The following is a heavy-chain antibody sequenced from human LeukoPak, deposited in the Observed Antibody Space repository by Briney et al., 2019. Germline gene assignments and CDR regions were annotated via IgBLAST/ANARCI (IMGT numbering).Heavy chain of an antibody. CDR1: GYTFTGYY. CDR3: ARATSWYSYGMDV. D-gene: IGHD2-2*01. Sequence: AASVKASCKASGYTFTGYYMHWVRQAPGQGLQWMGWINPNSGGTNYAQKFQGRVTMTRDTSISTAYMELSRLRSDDTAVYYCARATSWYSYGMDVWGQGTTVTVSS. CDR2: INPNSGGT. V-gene: IGHV1-2*02. J-gene: IGHJ6*02.